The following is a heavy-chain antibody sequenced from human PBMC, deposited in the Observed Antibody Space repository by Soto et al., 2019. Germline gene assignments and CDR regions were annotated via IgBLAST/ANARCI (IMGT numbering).Heavy chain of an antibody. CDR3: ARDISGQMGYYYYYGMDV. V-gene: IGHV6-1*01. CDR2: TYYRSKWYN. CDR1: GDSVSSNSAA. D-gene: IGHD5-12*01. Sequence: SPTLSLTCAISGDSVSSNSAAWNWIRQSPSRGLEWLGRTYYRSKWYNDYAVSVKSRITINPDTSKNQFSLQLNSVTPEDTAVYYCARDISGQMGYYYYYGMDVWGQGTTVTVSS. J-gene: IGHJ6*02.